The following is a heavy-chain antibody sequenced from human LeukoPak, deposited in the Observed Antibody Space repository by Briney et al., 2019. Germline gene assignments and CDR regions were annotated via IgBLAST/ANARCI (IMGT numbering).Heavy chain of an antibody. CDR2: ISAYNGNT. V-gene: IGHV1-18*01. D-gene: IGHD5-18*01. J-gene: IGHJ4*02. Sequence: GASVKVSCKASGYTFTSYGISWVRQAPGQGLEWMGWISAYNGNTNYAQKLQGRVTMTTDTSTSTAYMELRSLRSDDTAVYYCARDLASSPIQLWQPDFDYWGQGTLVTVSS. CDR3: ARDLASSPIQLWQPDFDY. CDR1: GYTFTSYG.